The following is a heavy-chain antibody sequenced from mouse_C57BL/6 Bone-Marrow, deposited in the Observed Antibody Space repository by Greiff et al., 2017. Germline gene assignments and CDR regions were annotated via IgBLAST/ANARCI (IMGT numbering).Heavy chain of an antibody. D-gene: IGHD2-4*01. CDR2: ISSGGDYI. CDR1: GFTFSSYA. V-gene: IGHV5-9-1*02. CDR3: TRGRGYDYDAAWFAY. J-gene: IGHJ3*01. Sequence: VQLKESGEGLVKPGGSLKLSCAASGFTFSSYAMSWVRQTPEKRLEWVAYISSGGDYIYYADTVKGRFTISRDNARNTLYLQMSRLKSEDTAMYYCTRGRGYDYDAAWFAYWGQGTLVTVSA.